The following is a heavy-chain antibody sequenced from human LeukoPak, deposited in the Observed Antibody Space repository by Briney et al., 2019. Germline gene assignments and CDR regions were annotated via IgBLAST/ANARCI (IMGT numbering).Heavy chain of an antibody. V-gene: IGHV3-30*18. CDR1: GFTFSNYG. Sequence: PGGSLRLSCAVSGFTFSNYGMHWVRQAPGKGLEWVAVISYDGSNKYYPDSVKGRFTISRDNSKNTLYLQMNSLRAEDTAVYYCAKGDAYYYDSSGYWKLDYWGQGTLVTVSS. CDR3: AKGDAYYYDSSGYWKLDY. CDR2: ISYDGSNK. D-gene: IGHD3-22*01. J-gene: IGHJ4*02.